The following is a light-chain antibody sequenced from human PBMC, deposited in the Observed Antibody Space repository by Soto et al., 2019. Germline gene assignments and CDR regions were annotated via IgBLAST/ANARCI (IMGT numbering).Light chain of an antibody. CDR3: QQYNSYWT. CDR2: KAS. CDR1: QSISSW. V-gene: IGKV1-5*03. J-gene: IGKJ1*01. Sequence: DIQMTQSPSTLSASVGDRVTITCRASQSISSWLAWYQQKPGKAPKLLIYKASSLESGVPSRFSGSGSGTEFTLTISSLQPDYFATYYCQQYNSYWTFGQGTKVDIK.